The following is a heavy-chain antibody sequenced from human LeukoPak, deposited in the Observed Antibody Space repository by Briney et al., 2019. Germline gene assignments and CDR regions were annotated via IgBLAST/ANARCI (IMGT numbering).Heavy chain of an antibody. CDR3: AKDHREYSSSWYHDAFDI. CDR1: GFSVSDNY. CDR2: FYSDGRT. V-gene: IGHV3-53*01. D-gene: IGHD6-13*01. J-gene: IGHJ3*02. Sequence: GGSLRLSCAASGFSVSDNYMHWVRQAPGKGLEWVSAFYSDGRTYYADSVRGRFSISRDDSKNTLYLQMNSLRAEDTAVYYCAKDHREYSSSWYHDAFDIWGQGTMVTVSS.